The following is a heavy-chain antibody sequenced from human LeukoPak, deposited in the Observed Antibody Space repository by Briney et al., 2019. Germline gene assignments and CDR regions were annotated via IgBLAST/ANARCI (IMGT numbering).Heavy chain of an antibody. V-gene: IGHV5-51*01. CDR3: ARTPCSGGSCPIDY. D-gene: IGHD2-15*01. Sequence: GESLKISCKGSGYSFTSYWIGWVRQMPGKGLEWMGIIYPGASDTRYSPSFQGQVTISADKSISTAYLQWSSLKASDTVMYCARTPCSGGSCPIDYWGQGTLVTVSS. CDR1: GYSFTSYW. CDR2: IYPGASDT. J-gene: IGHJ4*02.